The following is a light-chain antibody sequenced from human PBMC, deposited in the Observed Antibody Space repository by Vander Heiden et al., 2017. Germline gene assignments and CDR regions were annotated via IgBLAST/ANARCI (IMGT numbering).Light chain of an antibody. CDR1: SSDVGSYV. J-gene: IGLJ1*01. CDR3: CSYAGSSDFYV. CDR2: EVS. V-gene: IGLV2-23*02. Sequence: QSALTQPASVSGSPGQSITISCTGTSSDVGSYVVSWYQQYPGKAPKLMIYEVSKRPSGVSNRFSGSKSGNTASLTITGLQDEEEADYYCCSYAGSSDFYVFGTGTKVTVL.